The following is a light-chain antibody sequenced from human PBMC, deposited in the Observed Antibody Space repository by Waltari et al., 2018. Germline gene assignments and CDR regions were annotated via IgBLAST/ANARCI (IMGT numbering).Light chain of an antibody. Sequence: QSALTQPPSASGSPGQSVTISCPGTSSDGGGYNYVSRSQQHPGKAPKLMIYEVSKRPSGVPDRFSGSKSGNTASLTVSGLQAEDEADFYCSSYAGSNNFVVFGGGTKLTVL. V-gene: IGLV2-8*01. J-gene: IGLJ2*01. CDR2: EVS. CDR3: SSYAGSNNFVV. CDR1: SSDGGGYNY.